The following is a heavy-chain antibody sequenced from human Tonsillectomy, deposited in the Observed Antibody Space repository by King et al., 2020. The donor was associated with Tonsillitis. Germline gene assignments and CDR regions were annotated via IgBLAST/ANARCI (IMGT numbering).Heavy chain of an antibody. CDR2: IKSKTYDGTT. D-gene: IGHD3-3*01. CDR3: ATLPRMFTLFGARRVFDI. J-gene: IGHJ3*02. Sequence: VQLVESGGGLVKPGGSLRLSCAASGFTLSQAWMNWVRQAPGKGLEWVGRIKSKTYDGTTDYAAPVKGRFIISRDDSRNTVYLQMNSLKDEDTAVYYCATLPRMFTLFGARRVFDIWGQGQWSSSLQ. CDR1: GFTLSQAW. V-gene: IGHV3-15*07.